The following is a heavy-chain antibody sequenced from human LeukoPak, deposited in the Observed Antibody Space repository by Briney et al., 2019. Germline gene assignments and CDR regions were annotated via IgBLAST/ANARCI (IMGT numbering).Heavy chain of an antibody. V-gene: IGHV4-4*07. CDR2: IYTSGST. J-gene: IGHJ5*02. D-gene: IGHD3-10*01. Sequence: SETLSLTCTVSGGSISSYYWSWIRQPAGKGLEWIGRIYTSGSTNYNPSLKSRVTMSVDTSKNQFSLKPSSVTTADTAVYYCARGAYGSGSTNWFDPWGQGTLVTVSS. CDR3: ARGAYGSGSTNWFDP. CDR1: GGSISSYY.